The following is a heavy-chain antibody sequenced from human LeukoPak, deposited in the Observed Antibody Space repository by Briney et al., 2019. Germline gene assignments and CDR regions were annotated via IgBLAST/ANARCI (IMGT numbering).Heavy chain of an antibody. J-gene: IGHJ4*02. V-gene: IGHV3-48*01. CDR1: GFTFSSYS. CDR3: ARVGDYYDSSGYYSPGGDDY. CDR2: ISSSSSTI. D-gene: IGHD3-22*01. Sequence: PGGSLRLSCAASGFTFSSYSMNWVRQAPGKGLEWVSYISSSSSTIYYADSVKGRFTISRDNAKNSLYLQMNSLRAEDTAVYYCARVGDYYDSSGYYSPGGDDYWGQGTLVTVSS.